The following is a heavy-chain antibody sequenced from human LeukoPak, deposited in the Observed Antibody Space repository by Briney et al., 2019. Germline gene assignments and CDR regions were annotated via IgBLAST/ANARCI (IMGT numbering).Heavy chain of an antibody. D-gene: IGHD2-15*01. CDR3: TTVESGYCSGGSCYNDAFDI. CDR1: GFTFSNAW. V-gene: IGHV3-15*01. J-gene: IGHJ3*02. Sequence: GGSLRLSCAASGFTFSNAWMSWVRQAPGKGLEWVGRIKSKTDGGTTDYAAPVKGRFTISRDDSQNTLYLQMNSLKTEDTAAYYCTTVESGYCSGGSCYNDAFDIWGQGTMVTVCS. CDR2: IKSKTDGGTT.